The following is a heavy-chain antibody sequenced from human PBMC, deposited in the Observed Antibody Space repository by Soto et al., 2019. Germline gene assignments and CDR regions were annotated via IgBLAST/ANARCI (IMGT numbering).Heavy chain of an antibody. D-gene: IGHD6-19*01. J-gene: IGHJ4*02. Sequence: GGSLRLSCAASGFTFSSYGMHWVRQAPGKGLEWVAVIWYDGSNKYYADSVKGRFTISRDNSKNTLYLQMNSLRAEDTAVYYCARATPKYSSGYHFDYWGQGTLVTVSS. CDR3: ARATPKYSSGYHFDY. CDR2: IWYDGSNK. CDR1: GFTFSSYG. V-gene: IGHV3-33*01.